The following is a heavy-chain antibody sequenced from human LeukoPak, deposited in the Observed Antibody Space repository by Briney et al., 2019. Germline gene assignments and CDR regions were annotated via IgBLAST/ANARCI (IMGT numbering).Heavy chain of an antibody. CDR3: ASRYSSSTSFGF. V-gene: IGHV3-9*01. D-gene: IGHD6-13*01. CDR2: ISWNSGSI. J-gene: IGHJ4*02. Sequence: GRSLRLSCAASGFTFDDYAMHWVRRAPGKGLEWVSGISWNSGSIGYADSVKGRFTISRDNAKNSLYLQMNSLRAEDTALYYCASRYSSSTSFGFWGQGTLVTVSS. CDR1: GFTFDDYA.